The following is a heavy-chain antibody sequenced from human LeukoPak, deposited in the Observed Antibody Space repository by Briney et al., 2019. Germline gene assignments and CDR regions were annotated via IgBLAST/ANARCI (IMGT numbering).Heavy chain of an antibody. D-gene: IGHD5-12*01. CDR2: ISGSGGST. Sequence: GGSLRLSCAASGFTFSSYAMSWVRQAPGKGLEWVSAISGSGGSTYYADSVKGRFTISRDNAKNSLYLQMNSLRAEDTAVYYCARDSGYDSLDYWGQGTLVTVSS. V-gene: IGHV3-23*01. CDR3: ARDSGYDSLDY. CDR1: GFTFSSYA. J-gene: IGHJ4*02.